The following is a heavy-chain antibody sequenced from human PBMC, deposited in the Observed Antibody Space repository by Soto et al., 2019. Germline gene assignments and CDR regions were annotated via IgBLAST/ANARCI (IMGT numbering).Heavy chain of an antibody. CDR1: NLSVLTSIYY. D-gene: IGHD2-2*01. J-gene: IGHJ4*02. Sequence: LSLTCTVSNLSVLTSIYYCALIRQPPWKGLEWVGTVYYTGTTYYNPSLQSRVTISIDTSKNQFSLNLNSVTAADTAVYYCARNWNLALVPAAYFDSWGQGTLVTVSS. CDR2: VYYTGTT. V-gene: IGHV4-39*01. CDR3: ARNWNLALVPAAYFDS.